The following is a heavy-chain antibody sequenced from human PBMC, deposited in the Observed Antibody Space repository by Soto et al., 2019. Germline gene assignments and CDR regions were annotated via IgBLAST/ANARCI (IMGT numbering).Heavy chain of an antibody. V-gene: IGHV1-18*01. CDR3: ARGDPYYYYMDV. J-gene: IGHJ6*03. CDR1: GGTFSSYT. Sequence: ASVKVSCKASGGTFSSYTISWVRQAPGQGLEWMGRIIPYHGNTNYAQKLQGRVTMTTDTSTSTAYMELRSLRSDDTAVYYCARGDPYYYYMDVWGKGTTVTVSS. CDR2: IIPYHGNT.